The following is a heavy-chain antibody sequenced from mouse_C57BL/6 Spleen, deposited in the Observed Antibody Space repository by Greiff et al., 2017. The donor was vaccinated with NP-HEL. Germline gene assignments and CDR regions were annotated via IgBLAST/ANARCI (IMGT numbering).Heavy chain of an antibody. V-gene: IGHV1-15*01. D-gene: IGHD1-1*01. Sequence: VQLQQSGAELVRPGASVTLSCTASGYTFTDYEMHWVKQTPVHGLEWIGAIDPETGGTAYNQKFKGKAILTADKSSSTAYMELRILTSEESSVYYCTRLSYYYGSSPLTDWGQGTTLTVSS. CDR1: GYTFTDYE. CDR2: IDPETGGT. J-gene: IGHJ2*01. CDR3: TRLSYYYGSSPLTD.